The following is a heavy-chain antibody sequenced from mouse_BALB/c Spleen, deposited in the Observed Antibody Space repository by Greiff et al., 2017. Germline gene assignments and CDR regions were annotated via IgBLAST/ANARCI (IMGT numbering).Heavy chain of an antibody. CDR2: IWSDGST. CDR1: GFSLTSYG. J-gene: IGHJ4*01. D-gene: IGHD1-1*01. Sequence: QVQLQQSGPDLVAPSQSLSITCTVSGFSLTSYGVHWVRQPPGKGLEWLVVIWSDGSTTYNSALKSRLSISKDNSKSQVFLKMNSLQTDDTAMYYCARHYYGSFYAMDYWGQGTSVTVSS. CDR3: ARHYYGSFYAMDY. V-gene: IGHV2-6-2*01.